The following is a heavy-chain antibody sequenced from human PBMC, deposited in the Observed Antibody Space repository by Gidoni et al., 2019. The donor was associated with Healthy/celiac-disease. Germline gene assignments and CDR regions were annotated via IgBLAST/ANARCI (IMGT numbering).Heavy chain of an antibody. V-gene: IGHV3-23*01. Sequence: EVQLLESGGGLVQPGGSLRLSCAASGFTFRSYAMSWVRQAPGKGLEWVSVISGSGGSTYYADSVKGRFTISRDNSKNTLYLQMNSLRAEDTAVYYCAKDVRNQGPPYYYESSGYLDYWGQGTLVTVSS. J-gene: IGHJ4*02. CDR3: AKDVRNQGPPYYYESSGYLDY. CDR2: ISGSGGST. D-gene: IGHD3-22*01. CDR1: GFTFRSYA.